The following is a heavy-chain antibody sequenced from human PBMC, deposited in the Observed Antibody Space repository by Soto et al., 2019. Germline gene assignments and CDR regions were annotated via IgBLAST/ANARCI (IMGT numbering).Heavy chain of an antibody. CDR1: GFSVSTSH. J-gene: IGHJ6*02. CDR3: TKDKHWYVMDV. D-gene: IGHD1-1*01. CDR2: IYSGGAT. Sequence: GGSLRLSCAAAGFSVSTSHISWVRQAPGKGLEWVSVIYSGGATHYAVSVKGRLIISRDKSKNTVDLQMNSLRAEDTALYYCTKDKHWYVMDVWGQGTTVIVSS. V-gene: IGHV3-53*01.